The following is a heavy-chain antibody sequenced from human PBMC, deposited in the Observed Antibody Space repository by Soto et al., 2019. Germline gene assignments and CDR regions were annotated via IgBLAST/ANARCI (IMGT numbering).Heavy chain of an antibody. Sequence: QITLKESGPTLVKPTQTLTLTCTFSVFSLSTSGVGVGWIRQPPGKALEWLALIYWDDDKRYSPSLKSRLTITKDTSKNQVVLTMTNMDPVDTATYYCAHHYIWGSYRIFDYWGQGTLVTVSS. CDR3: AHHYIWGSYRIFDY. V-gene: IGHV2-5*02. CDR2: IYWDDDK. CDR1: VFSLSTSGVG. J-gene: IGHJ4*02. D-gene: IGHD3-16*02.